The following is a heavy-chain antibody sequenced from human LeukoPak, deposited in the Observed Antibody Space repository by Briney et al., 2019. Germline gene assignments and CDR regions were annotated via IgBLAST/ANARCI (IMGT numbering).Heavy chain of an antibody. V-gene: IGHV5-51*01. CDR1: GYSFTSYW. CDR2: IYPGDSDT. J-gene: IGHJ4*02. CDR3: ARPDDFSNYRY. Sequence: GESLKISCKGSGYSFTSYWIGWVRQMPGKGLEWMGIIYPGDSDTRYSPSFEGQVTISADKSINIAYLQWSSLKASDTAMYYCARPDDFSNYRYWGQGTLVTVSS. D-gene: IGHD4-11*01.